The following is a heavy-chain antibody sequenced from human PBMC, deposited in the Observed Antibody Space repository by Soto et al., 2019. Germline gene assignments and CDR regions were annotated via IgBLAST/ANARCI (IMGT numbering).Heavy chain of an antibody. CDR2: INHSGST. CDR1: GGSFSGYY. V-gene: IGHV4-34*01. CDR3: ARDKITGLFDY. J-gene: IGHJ4*02. D-gene: IGHD2-8*02. Sequence: QVQLQQWGAGLLKPSETLSLTCAVYGGSFSGYYWTWIRQPPGTGLEWIGEINHSGSTNYNPSLKRRVTISGETAKNQFPLKLTSVTAADTAVYYCARDKITGLFDYWGQGTLVTVSS.